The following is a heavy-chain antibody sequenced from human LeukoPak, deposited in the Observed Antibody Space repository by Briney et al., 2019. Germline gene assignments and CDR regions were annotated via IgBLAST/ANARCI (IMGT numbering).Heavy chain of an antibody. CDR1: GYSISSGYY. J-gene: IGHJ4*02. D-gene: IGHD6-19*01. CDR3: ARDAEGQYSSGWYY. CDR2: IYHSGST. V-gene: IGHV4-38-2*02. Sequence: SETLSLTCAVSGYSISSGYYWGWTRQPPGKGLEWIGSIYHSGSTYYNPSLKSRVTISVDTSKNQFSLKLSSVTAADTAVYYCARDAEGQYSSGWYYWGQGTLVTVSS.